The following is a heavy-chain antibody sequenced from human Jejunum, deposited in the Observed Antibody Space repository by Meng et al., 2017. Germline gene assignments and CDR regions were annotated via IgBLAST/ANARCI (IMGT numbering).Heavy chain of an antibody. J-gene: IGHJ4*02. Sequence: SETLSLTCAVSGYSISSGYYWGWVRQPPGKGLEWIGSVYHSGTTHYNPSLQSRVTMSVDTSKNQFSLKLTSVAAADTAVYFCARFSAYWGQGDLVTGAS. V-gene: IGHV4-38-2*01. CDR3: ARFSAY. CDR1: GYSISSGYY. D-gene: IGHD2-15*01. CDR2: VYHSGTT.